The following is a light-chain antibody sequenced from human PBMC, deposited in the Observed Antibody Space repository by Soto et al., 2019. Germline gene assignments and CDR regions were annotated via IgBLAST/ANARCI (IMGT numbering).Light chain of an antibody. CDR1: QSISSY. J-gene: IGKJ1*01. CDR3: QQSHSTPQT. V-gene: IGKV1-39*01. CDR2: AAS. Sequence: DIQMTQSPSSLSASVGDRVTITCRASQSISSYLNWYQQKPGKAPKLLIYAASSLQSGVPSRFSGSGSGTDFALTISSMQPEDFATYYCQQSHSTPQTFGQGTEVDTK.